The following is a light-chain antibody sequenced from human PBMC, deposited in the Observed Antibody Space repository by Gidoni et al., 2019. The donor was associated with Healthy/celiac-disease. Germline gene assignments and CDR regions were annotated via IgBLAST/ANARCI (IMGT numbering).Light chain of an antibody. CDR3: QQYGSSPLT. CDR1: QSVSNSY. CDR2: GAS. V-gene: IGKV3-20*01. J-gene: IGKJ4*01. Sequence: EIVLTQSPGTRSLSPGERATLSCRASQSVSNSYLAWYQQKPGQAPRLLNYGASSRATGIPDRFRGSRSGTDFALTIRRLEPEGFAVYYCQQYGSSPLTFGGGTKVEIK.